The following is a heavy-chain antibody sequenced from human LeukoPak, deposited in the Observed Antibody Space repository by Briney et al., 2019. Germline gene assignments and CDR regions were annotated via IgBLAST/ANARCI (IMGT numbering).Heavy chain of an antibody. Sequence: SETLSLTCTVSGGSIGSDHWSWIRQPPGKRLEWIGHVSYSGSTNYNTSLKSRVTMSVDTSKIKFSLNLTSMTAADTAVYYCARVRFYYDNSGYFDLWGRGTLVTVSS. CDR2: VSYSGST. D-gene: IGHD3-22*01. CDR1: GGSIGSDH. CDR3: ARVRFYYDNSGYFDL. J-gene: IGHJ2*01. V-gene: IGHV4-59*01.